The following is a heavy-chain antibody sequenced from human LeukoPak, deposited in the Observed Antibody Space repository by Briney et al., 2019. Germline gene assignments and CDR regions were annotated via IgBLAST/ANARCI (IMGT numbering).Heavy chain of an antibody. CDR2: IRGKADSYAT. CDR1: GFIFSDSA. V-gene: IGHV3-73*01. CDR3: ARHQPSMRGHGIDI. Sequence: GGSLTLSCAASGFIFSDSAMNWVRQASGKGLEWVGRIRGKADSYATAYTASMKGRFTVSRDDSKNMAYLQINSLKTEDTAVYYCARHQPSMRGHGIDIWGQGTTVTVSS. J-gene: IGHJ3*02. D-gene: IGHD2-2*01.